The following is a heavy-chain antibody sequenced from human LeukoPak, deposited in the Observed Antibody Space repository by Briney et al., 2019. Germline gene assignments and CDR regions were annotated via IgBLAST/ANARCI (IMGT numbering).Heavy chain of an antibody. Sequence: PGRSLRLSCAASGFTFSSYGMHWVRQAPGKGLEWVAVISYDGSNKYYADSVKGRFTISRDNSKNTQYLQMNSLRAEDTAVYYCAKDHYEDYSTYYYYYYGMDVWGQGTTVTVSS. CDR3: AKDHYEDYSTYYYYYYGMDV. D-gene: IGHD4-11*01. CDR2: ISYDGSNK. V-gene: IGHV3-30*18. J-gene: IGHJ6*02. CDR1: GFTFSSYG.